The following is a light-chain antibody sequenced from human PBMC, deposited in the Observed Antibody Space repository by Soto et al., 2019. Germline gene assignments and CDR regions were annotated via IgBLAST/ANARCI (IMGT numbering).Light chain of an antibody. V-gene: IGKV3-15*01. CDR3: QQYSDWPPT. J-gene: IGKJ1*01. CDR2: GAS. Sequence: ETVMTQSPATLSVSPGERATLSCRASQSVSDNLAWYQQKPGQAPRLLIYGASTRATGIPVRFSGSGSGTELTLTISGLQSEDFAVYFCQQYSDWPPTFGQGTKVEVK. CDR1: QSVSDN.